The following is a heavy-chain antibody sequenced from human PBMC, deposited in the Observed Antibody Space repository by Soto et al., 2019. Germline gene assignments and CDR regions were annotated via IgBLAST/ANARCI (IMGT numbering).Heavy chain of an antibody. J-gene: IGHJ4*02. D-gene: IGHD5-18*01. CDR2: ISYDGSNK. Sequence: GGSLRLSCAASGFTFSSYAMHWVRQAPGKGLEWVAVISYDGSNKYYADSVKGRFAISRDHSKNTLYLQMNSLRAEDTAVYYCAADVGGYIYGLGKYWGQGTLVTVSS. CDR3: AADVGGYIYGLGKY. CDR1: GFTFSSYA. V-gene: IGHV3-30*09.